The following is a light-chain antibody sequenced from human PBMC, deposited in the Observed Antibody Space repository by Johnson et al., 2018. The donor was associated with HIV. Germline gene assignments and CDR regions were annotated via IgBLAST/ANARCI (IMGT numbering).Light chain of an antibody. CDR3: GTWDSSLSYNYV. V-gene: IGLV1-51*01. J-gene: IGLJ1*01. CDR1: SSNIGSNY. Sequence: QSVLTQPPSVSAAPGQKVTISCSGSSSNIGSNYVSWYQQLPGTAPKLLIYDNNKRPSGIPDRFSGSKSGTSATLGITGLQTGDEADYYCGTWDSSLSYNYVFGTGTKLTVL. CDR2: DNN.